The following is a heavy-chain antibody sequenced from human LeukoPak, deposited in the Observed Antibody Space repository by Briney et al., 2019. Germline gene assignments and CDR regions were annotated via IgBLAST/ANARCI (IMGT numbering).Heavy chain of an antibody. V-gene: IGHV3-7*03. J-gene: IGHJ3*02. CDR3: ARDCGILRIDCGDSLDI. CDR2: IKQDGSEK. D-gene: IGHD2-21*01. Sequence: GGSLRLSCAASGFTFSSYWMHWVRQAPGKGLEWVANIKQDGSEKYYVDSVKGRFSTSRDNARNSLHLQMNSLRAEDTAVYYCARDCGILRIDCGDSLDIWGQGTMVTVSS. CDR1: GFTFSSYW.